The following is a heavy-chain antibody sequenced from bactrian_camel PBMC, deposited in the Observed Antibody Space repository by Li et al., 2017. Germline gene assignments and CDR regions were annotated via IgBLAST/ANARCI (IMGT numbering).Heavy chain of an antibody. CDR2: LVTGAVDGRS. CDR3: ASSLPQGFAQQVVVDGCWITAD. J-gene: IGHJ4*01. CDR1: EVMRGNYA. V-gene: IGHV3S54*01. Sequence: HVQLVESGGGSVQAGGSLRLSCAASEVMRGNYAMGWFRQAPGKQREEVATLVTGAVDGRSYYGNKVKGRFTITPDGAKTSVTLQMNGLRPEDSGTYYCASSLPQGFAQQVVVDGCWITADWGQGTQVTV. D-gene: IGHD2*01.